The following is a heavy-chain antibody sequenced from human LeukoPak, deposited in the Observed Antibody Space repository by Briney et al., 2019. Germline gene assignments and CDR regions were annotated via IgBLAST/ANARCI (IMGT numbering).Heavy chain of an antibody. V-gene: IGHV4-59*01. CDR2: IYYSGST. Sequence: PSETLSLTCTVSGGSISSYYWSWLRQPPGKGLEWIGYIYYSGSTNYNPSLKSRVTISVDTSKNQFSLKLSSVTAADTAVYYCARVGSSSSWAIDYYFDYWGQGTLVTVSS. CDR3: ARVGSSSSWAIDYYFDY. D-gene: IGHD6-13*01. CDR1: GGSISSYY. J-gene: IGHJ4*02.